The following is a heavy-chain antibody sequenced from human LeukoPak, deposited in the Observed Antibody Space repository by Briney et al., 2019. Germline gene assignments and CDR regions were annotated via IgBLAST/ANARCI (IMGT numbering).Heavy chain of an antibody. Sequence: SETLSLTCTVSGGSISSYYWSWIRQPPGKGLEWIGSIYYSGSTYYNPSLKSRVTMSVDTSKNQFSLKLSSVTAADTAVYYCARRAYYFDYWGQGTLVTVSS. CDR3: ARRAYYFDY. CDR1: GGSISSYY. V-gene: IGHV4-39*01. CDR2: IYYSGST. J-gene: IGHJ4*02.